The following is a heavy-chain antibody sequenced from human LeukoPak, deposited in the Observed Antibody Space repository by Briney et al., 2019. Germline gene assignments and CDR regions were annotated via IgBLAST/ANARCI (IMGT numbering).Heavy chain of an antibody. CDR2: INQSGST. D-gene: IGHD3-22*01. V-gene: IGHV4-34*01. CDR1: GGSFSDYY. Sequence: SETLTLTCAVSGGSFSDYYWSWIRQSPGRGLEWIGEINQSGSTDYNPSLKSRVIISMDTSKTQFSLNLSSVTAADTAVYYCARDFDSSGYYPFHWGQGTPVTVSS. J-gene: IGHJ4*02. CDR3: ARDFDSSGYYPFH.